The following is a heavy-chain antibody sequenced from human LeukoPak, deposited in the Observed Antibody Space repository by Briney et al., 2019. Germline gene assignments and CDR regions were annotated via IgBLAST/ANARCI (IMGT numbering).Heavy chain of an antibody. CDR3: AGITAAFDF. V-gene: IGHV3-15*01. J-gene: IGHJ4*02. CDR2: IKSQTEGETT. Sequence: GGSLRLSCAASGFNFNHATMTWVRQAPGKGLEWVGRIKSQTEGETTDYAVPVKGRFTISRDDSKNTLYLQMNSLKTEDTAVYYCAGITAAFDFWGQGTLVTVSS. CDR1: GFNFNHAT. D-gene: IGHD1-20*01.